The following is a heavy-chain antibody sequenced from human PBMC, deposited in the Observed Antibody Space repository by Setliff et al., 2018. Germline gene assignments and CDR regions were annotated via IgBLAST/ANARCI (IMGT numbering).Heavy chain of an antibody. J-gene: IGHJ4*02. V-gene: IGHV3-7*03. CDR2: INKDGSER. D-gene: IGHD2-21*01. CDR3: VRDSPYCVNGVCRGY. Sequence: GGSLRLSCVASGLIFSNNWMSWVRQAPGKGLEWVTNINKDGSERNYVDSVKGRFTISRDNAKNSVYLQMNSLRADDTAVYYCVRDSPYCVNGVCRGYWGQGTQVTVSS. CDR1: GLIFSNNW.